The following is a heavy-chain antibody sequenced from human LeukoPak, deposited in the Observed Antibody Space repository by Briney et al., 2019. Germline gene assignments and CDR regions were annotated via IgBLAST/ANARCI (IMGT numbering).Heavy chain of an antibody. Sequence: PGGSLRLSCAASGFTFSSYAMTWVRQAPGKGLEWVSSISGSDGSTYYADSVKGRFTISRDNSKNTLYLQMNSLRAEDTAVYYCAYKRGLYYGIDYWGQGTLVTVSS. CDR2: ISGSDGST. CDR1: GFTFSSYA. CDR3: AYKRGLYYGIDY. J-gene: IGHJ4*02. V-gene: IGHV3-23*01. D-gene: IGHD3-10*01.